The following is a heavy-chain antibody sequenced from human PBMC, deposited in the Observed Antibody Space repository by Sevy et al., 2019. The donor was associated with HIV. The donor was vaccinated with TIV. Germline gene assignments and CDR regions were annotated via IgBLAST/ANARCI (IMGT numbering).Heavy chain of an antibody. CDR3: ASDYYGSGSYDY. J-gene: IGHJ4*02. V-gene: IGHV1-24*01. Sequence: ASLKVSCKVSGYTLTELSMHWVRQAPGKGLEWMGGFDPEDGETIYAQKFQGRVTMTEDTSTDTAYMELSSLRSEDTAVYYCASDYYGSGSYDYWGQGTLVTVSS. D-gene: IGHD3-10*01. CDR2: FDPEDGET. CDR1: GYTLTELS.